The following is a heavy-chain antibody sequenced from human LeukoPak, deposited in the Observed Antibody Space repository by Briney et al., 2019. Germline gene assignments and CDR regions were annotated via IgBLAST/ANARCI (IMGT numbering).Heavy chain of an antibody. J-gene: IGHJ5*01. Sequence: GGSLRLSCAASGFTFSGYEMNWVRQAAGKGLEWISYISSSGSPMYADSVRGRFTISRDNAKNSLYLQVNSLRAEDTAVYYCVRHNGWFDYWGQGTLVTVSS. CDR2: ISSSGSPM. CDR1: GFTFSGYE. D-gene: IGHD2-8*01. CDR3: VRHNGWFDY. V-gene: IGHV3-48*03.